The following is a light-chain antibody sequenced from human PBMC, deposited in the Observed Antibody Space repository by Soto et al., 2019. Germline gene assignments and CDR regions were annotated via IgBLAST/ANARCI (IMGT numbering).Light chain of an antibody. CDR2: WAS. J-gene: IGKJ4*01. CDR3: QQYYSTPPT. V-gene: IGKV4-1*01. CDR1: QSVLHSSYKNNY. Sequence: IVMTQSPGSLAVSLGEGATINCRSSQSVLHSSYKNNYLAWYQQKPGQPPKLLIYWASTRESGVTDRFSGSGSGTDFPLTISSLQAEDVAVYYCQQYYSTPPTFGGGTKVEIK.